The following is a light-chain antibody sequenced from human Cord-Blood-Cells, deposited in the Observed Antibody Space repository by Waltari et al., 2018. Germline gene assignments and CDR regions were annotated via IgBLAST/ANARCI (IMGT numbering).Light chain of an antibody. Sequence: QLVLTQSPSASASLGASVKLTCTLSSGHSSYAIAWHQQQPEKGPGYLMRLNSDGSHSKGDGIPHRCSGSSSGAERYLTISSIQCEDEADYYCQTCVRGSQVVGGGTKLTV. CDR2: LNSDGSH. J-gene: IGLJ2*01. CDR3: QTCVRGSQV. CDR1: SGHSSYA. V-gene: IGLV4-69*01.